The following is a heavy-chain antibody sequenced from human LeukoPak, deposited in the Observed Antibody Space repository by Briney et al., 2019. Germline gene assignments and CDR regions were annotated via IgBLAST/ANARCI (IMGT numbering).Heavy chain of an antibody. D-gene: IGHD3-16*02. CDR2: INHSGST. CDR1: GGSFSGYY. CDR3: AKRYRWVLYNWFDP. J-gene: IGHJ5*02. Sequence: SETLSLTCAVYGGSFSGYYWSWIRQPPGKGLEWIGEINHSGSTNYNPSLKSRVTISVDTSKNQFPLKLSSVTAADTAVYYCAKRYRWVLYNWFDPWGQGTLVTVAS. V-gene: IGHV4-34*01.